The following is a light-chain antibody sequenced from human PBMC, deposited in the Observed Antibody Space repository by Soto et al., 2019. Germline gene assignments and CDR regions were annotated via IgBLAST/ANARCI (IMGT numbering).Light chain of an antibody. J-gene: IGKJ3*01. CDR2: GAS. CDR1: HDIKKY. CDR3: QHYDNLPPFT. Sequence: DIQMTQSPSSLSASIGVRVTITCQASHDIKKYLSWYQQKPGRAPKLLIYGASNLEAGVPSRFSGRGYGTEFTLAISSLQPEDIATYYCQHYDNLPPFTFGPGTKV. V-gene: IGKV1-33*01.